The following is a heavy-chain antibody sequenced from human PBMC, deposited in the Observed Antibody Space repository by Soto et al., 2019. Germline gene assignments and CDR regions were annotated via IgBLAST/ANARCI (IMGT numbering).Heavy chain of an antibody. CDR3: AKELRWVVTFYFYSSGPGGGFDS. D-gene: IGHD3-22*01. CDR2: ISGSGGST. J-gene: IGHJ3*02. CDR1: GFTFSSYA. V-gene: IGHV3-23*01. Sequence: EVQLLESGGGLVQPGGSLRLSCAASGFTFSSYAMSWVRQAPGKGLEWVSAISGSGGSTYYADSVKGRFTFSRDNSKNRLYLQMNGLRAEDTAVYYCAKELRWVVTFYFYSSGPGGGFDSWGQGKMFTVSS.